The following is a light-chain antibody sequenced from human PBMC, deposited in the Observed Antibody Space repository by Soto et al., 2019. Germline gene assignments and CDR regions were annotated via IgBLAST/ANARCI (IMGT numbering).Light chain of an antibody. J-gene: IGLJ3*02. V-gene: IGLV2-14*01. CDR2: EAS. Sequence: QSALTQAASVSGSPGQSITISCTGTSSDIGGSDYVSWYQKHPGKAPKVTIYEASDRPSGVSDRFSGSKSGNTASLTISGLQAEDEADYYCSSYVTSGTLVFGGGTKVTVL. CDR1: SSDIGGSDY. CDR3: SSYVTSGTLV.